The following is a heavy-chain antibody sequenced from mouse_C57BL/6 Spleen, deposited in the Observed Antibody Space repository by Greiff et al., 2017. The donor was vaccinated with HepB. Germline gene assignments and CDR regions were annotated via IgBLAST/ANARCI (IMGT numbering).Heavy chain of an antibody. V-gene: IGHV1-50*01. CDR3: AGGDGNYEYFGV. CDR2: IDPSDSYI. J-gene: IGHJ1*03. CDR1: GYTFTSYW. D-gene: IGHD2-1*01. Sequence: QVQLQQSGAELVRPGASVKLSCTASGYTFTSYWMQWVKPRPGQGLEWIGEIDPSDSYINYNQKFKGKATLTVDTTSSTAYMQLSSQTSEDSAVYYCAGGDGNYEYFGVWGTGTTVTVSS.